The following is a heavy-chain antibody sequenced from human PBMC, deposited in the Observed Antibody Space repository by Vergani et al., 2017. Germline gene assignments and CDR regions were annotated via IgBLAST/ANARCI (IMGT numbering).Heavy chain of an antibody. J-gene: IGHJ5*02. CDR1: GGSMSGYY. D-gene: IGHD3-10*01. V-gene: IGHV4-59*01. CDR3: GRVADFYGLGSRLLEP. Sequence: QVRLQESGPGLVKPSETLSLTCSVSGGSMSGYYWSWIRQPPGKELEWIGYMYHSGSTNYNPSLETRVTISGDTSKNQFSLKLNYVTAADTAVYYCGRVADFYGLGSRLLEPWGQVFLVTVSS. CDR2: MYHSGST.